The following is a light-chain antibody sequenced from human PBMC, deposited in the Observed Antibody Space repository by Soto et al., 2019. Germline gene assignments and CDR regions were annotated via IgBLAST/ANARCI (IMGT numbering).Light chain of an antibody. V-gene: IGKV3D-20*01. J-gene: IGKJ1*01. CDR1: QSVSSSY. CDR2: DSS. CDR3: QQYGSSPWT. Sequence: EIVLTQSPATLSLSPGERATLSCGASQSVSSSYLAWYQQKPGLAPRLLIYDSSSRATGIPERFSGSGSGTDFTLTISRLEPEDFAVYYCQQYGSSPWTFVQGTKVEIK.